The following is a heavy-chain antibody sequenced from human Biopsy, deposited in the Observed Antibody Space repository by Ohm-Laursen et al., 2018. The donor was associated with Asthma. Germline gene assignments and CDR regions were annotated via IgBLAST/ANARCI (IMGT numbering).Heavy chain of an antibody. CDR3: AREGVAGTHIED. D-gene: IGHD6-19*01. CDR2: ISYDGSSI. Sequence: SLRLSCTASRFTYEMHWVRQAPGKGLEWVAVISYDGSSIYYADSVKGRFTISRDNTKNTLSLQMNSLTAEDTAVYYCAREGVAGTHIEDWGQGTLVTVSS. V-gene: IGHV3-30-3*01. CDR1: RFTYE. J-gene: IGHJ4*02.